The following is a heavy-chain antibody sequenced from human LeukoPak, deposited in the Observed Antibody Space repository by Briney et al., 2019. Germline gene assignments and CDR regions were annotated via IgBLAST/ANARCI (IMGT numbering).Heavy chain of an antibody. CDR3: ARGRRGDGYNEDPYYYGMDV. J-gene: IGHJ6*02. CDR1: DFTFTSYG. D-gene: IGHD5-24*01. V-gene: IGHV1-18*01. CDR2: IGAYNGNT. Sequence: ASVKVSCKASDFTFTSYGISWVRQAPGQGLEWMGWIGAYNGNTYYAQKLQGRVSMTTDTSTSTAYMELSSLRSEDTAVYYCARGRRGDGYNEDPYYYGMDVWGQGTTVTVSS.